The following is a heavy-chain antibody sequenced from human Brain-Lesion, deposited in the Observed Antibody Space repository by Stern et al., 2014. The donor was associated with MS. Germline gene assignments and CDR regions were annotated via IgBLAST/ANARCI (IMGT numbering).Heavy chain of an antibody. V-gene: IGHV4-30-4*01. CDR3: AGAIGKYELLEAFDM. D-gene: IGHD2-2*01. CDR1: GASIGGGGFY. CDR2: IYYSGTT. J-gene: IGHJ3*02. Sequence: KESGPGLVKPSQTLPLTCTVSGASIGGGGFYRGWIPQPPGKGLAGFGDIYYSGTTYYKASLKSRVTISLDTSKNQFSLNLSSVTAADTAVYYCAGAIGKYELLEAFDMWGQGTKVTVSS.